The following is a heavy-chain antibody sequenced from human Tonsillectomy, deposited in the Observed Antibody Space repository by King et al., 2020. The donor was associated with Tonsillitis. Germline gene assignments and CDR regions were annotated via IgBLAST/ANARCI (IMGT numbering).Heavy chain of an antibody. CDR3: ASEGSIVVVPAAGPNWFDP. CDR1: GFTFRDYY. Sequence: VQLVESGGGLVKPGGSLRLSCAASGFTFRDYYMSWIRQAPGKGLEWVSYISSSGITIYYADSVKGRFTISRYNAKNSLYLQMNSLRAEDTAVYYCASEGSIVVVPAAGPNWFDPWGQGTLVTVSS. D-gene: IGHD2-2*01. V-gene: IGHV3-11*01. CDR2: ISSSGITI. J-gene: IGHJ5*02.